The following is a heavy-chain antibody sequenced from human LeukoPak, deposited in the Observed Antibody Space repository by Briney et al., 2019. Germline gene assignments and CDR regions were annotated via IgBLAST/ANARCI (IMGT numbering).Heavy chain of an antibody. J-gene: IGHJ5*02. CDR1: GFTFSSYA. CDR3: AKDFGPLWLGRNCFDP. CDR2: ISGSGGST. Sequence: GGSLRLSCAASGFTFSSYAMSWVRRAPGKGLEWVSAISGSGGSTYYADSVKGRFTISRDNSKNTLYLQMNSLRAEDTAVYYCAKDFGPLWLGRNCFDPWGQGTLVTVSS. D-gene: IGHD3/OR15-3a*01. V-gene: IGHV3-23*01.